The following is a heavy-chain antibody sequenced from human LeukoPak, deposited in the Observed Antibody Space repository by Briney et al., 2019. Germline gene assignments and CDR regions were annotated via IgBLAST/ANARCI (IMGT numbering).Heavy chain of an antibody. D-gene: IGHD4-17*01. J-gene: IGHJ4*02. CDR1: GFTFSSYS. CDR3: ARVVEPYGDCPLDY. CDR2: ISSSSSTI. Sequence: PGGSLRLSCAASGFTFSSYSMNWVRQAPGKGLEWVSYISSSSSTIYYADSVKGRFTISRDNAKNSLYLQMNSLRAEDTAVYYCARVVEPYGDCPLDYWGQGTLVTVSS. V-gene: IGHV3-48*04.